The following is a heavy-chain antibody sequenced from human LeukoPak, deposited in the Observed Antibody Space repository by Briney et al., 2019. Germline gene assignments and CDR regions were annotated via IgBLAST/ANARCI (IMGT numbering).Heavy chain of an antibody. CDR3: ARGMATTWGAFDI. D-gene: IGHD5-24*01. J-gene: IGHJ3*02. V-gene: IGHV4-38-2*02. Sequence: SETLSLTCTVSGYSISSGYYWGWIRQPPGKGLEWIGSIYHSGSTYYNPSLKSRVTISVDTSKNQFSLKLSSVTAADTVVYYCARGMATTWGAFDIWGQGTMVTVSS. CDR1: GYSISSGYY. CDR2: IYHSGST.